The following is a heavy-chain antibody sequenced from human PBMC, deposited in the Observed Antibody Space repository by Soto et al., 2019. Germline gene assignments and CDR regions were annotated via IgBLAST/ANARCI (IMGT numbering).Heavy chain of an antibody. CDR1: GYPFTSYG. CDR3: ARGRIVASIHDAFEI. D-gene: IGHD5-12*01. CDR2: ISAYNGKR. V-gene: IGHV1-18*01. J-gene: IGHJ3*02. Sequence: QGQLLQSGDEVTTPGASVRVSCRASGYPFTSYGISWVRQAPGQGLEWVAWISAYNGKRDTAQKFQDRVTMTLDTSTDTAHMDLGDLTSADAAVYYCARGRIVASIHDAFEIWGQGTKVTVSS.